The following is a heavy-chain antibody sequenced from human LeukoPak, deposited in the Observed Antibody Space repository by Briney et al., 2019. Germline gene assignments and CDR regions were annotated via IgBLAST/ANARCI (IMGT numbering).Heavy chain of an antibody. CDR1: GGSFSGYY. CDR3: ARGSGSSGHYPWAFDI. J-gene: IGHJ3*02. V-gene: IGHV4-34*01. D-gene: IGHD3-22*01. Sequence: PSETLSLTCAVYGGSFSGYYWSWIRQPPGKGLEWIGEINHSGSTNYNPSLKSRVTISVDTSKNQFSLKLSSVTAADTAVYYCARGSGSSGHYPWAFDIWGQGTMVTVSS. CDR2: INHSGST.